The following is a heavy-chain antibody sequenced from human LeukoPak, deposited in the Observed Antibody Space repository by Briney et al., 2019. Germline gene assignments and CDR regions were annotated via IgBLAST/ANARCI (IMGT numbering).Heavy chain of an antibody. CDR3: ARHPTYDSSGSNWFDP. CDR1: GGSISSSSYY. J-gene: IGHJ5*02. V-gene: IGHV4-39*01. D-gene: IGHD3-22*01. Sequence: PSETLSLTCTVSGGSISSSSYYWGWIRQPPGTGLEWIGSIYYSGSTYYNPSLKSRVTISVDTSKNQFSLKLSSVTAADTAVYYCARHPTYDSSGSNWFDPWGQGTLVTVSS. CDR2: IYYSGST.